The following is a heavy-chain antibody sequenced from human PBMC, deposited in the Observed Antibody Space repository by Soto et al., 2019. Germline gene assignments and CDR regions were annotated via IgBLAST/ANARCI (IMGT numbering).Heavy chain of an antibody. CDR2: IDWDDDK. Sequence: PTETLTLTCTFSGFSLTTSGMCVTWIRQPPGKALEWLARIDWDDDKYYNTSLKTRLTISKDTSKNHVVLTMTNMDPVDTATYYCARISASTIDYWGQGTLVTVSS. J-gene: IGHJ4*02. CDR3: ARISASTIDY. CDR1: GFSLTTSGMC. V-gene: IGHV2-70*11.